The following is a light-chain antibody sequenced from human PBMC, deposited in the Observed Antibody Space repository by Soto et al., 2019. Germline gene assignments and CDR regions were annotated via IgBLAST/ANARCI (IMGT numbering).Light chain of an antibody. Sequence: EIVLTQSPGTLSLSPGERATLSCRASQSVRSGYLAWYQHKPGQAPRLLIYGASARASGIPDRFSGSGSGTDYTLTIGRLGPEDSAVYYCQQYDSSQKTFGQGTKVEIK. J-gene: IGKJ1*01. CDR2: GAS. CDR1: QSVRSGY. CDR3: QQYDSSQKT. V-gene: IGKV3-20*01.